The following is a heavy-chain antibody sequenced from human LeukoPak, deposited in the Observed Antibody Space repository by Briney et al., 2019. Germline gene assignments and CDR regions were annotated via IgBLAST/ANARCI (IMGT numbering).Heavy chain of an antibody. CDR3: ARGGPAMALDY. D-gene: IGHD5-18*01. Sequence: LETLSLTCTISGGSVSDYYWSWIRQSPGKGLEWIGYIYYTGSTTYNPSLKSRVTISVDTSKNQISLRLRSVTAADTAVYYCARGGPAMALDYWGQGTLVTVSS. V-gene: IGHV4-59*08. CDR1: GGSVSDYY. J-gene: IGHJ4*02. CDR2: IYYTGST.